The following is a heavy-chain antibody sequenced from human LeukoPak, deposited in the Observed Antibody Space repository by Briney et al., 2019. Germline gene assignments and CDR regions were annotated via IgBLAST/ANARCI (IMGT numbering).Heavy chain of an antibody. Sequence: SETLSLTCTVSGGSISSGSYYWSWIRQPAGKGLEWIGRIYTSGSTNYNPSLKSRVTISVDTSKNQFSLKLSSVTAADTAVYYCARGRYDFWSGYLFDYWGQGTLVTVSS. CDR3: ARGRYDFWSGYLFDY. J-gene: IGHJ4*02. CDR1: GGSISSGSYY. CDR2: IYTSGST. V-gene: IGHV4-61*02. D-gene: IGHD3-3*01.